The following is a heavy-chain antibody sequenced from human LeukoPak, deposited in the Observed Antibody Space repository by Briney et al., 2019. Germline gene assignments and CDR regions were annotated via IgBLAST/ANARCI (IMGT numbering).Heavy chain of an antibody. J-gene: IGHJ4*02. CDR2: IYPGDSEA. Sequence: GESLKISCKGSGYNFTRYWIGWVRQMPGKGLEWMGIIYPGDSEARYSPSLQDQVTISADKSISTAYLQWSSLKASDTTMYYCARGGITRSAPFDYWGQGALVTVSS. D-gene: IGHD1-14*01. V-gene: IGHV5-51*01. CDR3: ARGGITRSAPFDY. CDR1: GYNFTRYW.